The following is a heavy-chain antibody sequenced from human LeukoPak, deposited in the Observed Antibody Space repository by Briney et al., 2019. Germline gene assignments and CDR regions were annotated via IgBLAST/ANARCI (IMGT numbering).Heavy chain of an antibody. J-gene: IGHJ5*02. CDR1: GYTFTGYY. V-gene: IGHV1-46*01. CDR3: ARDFGYNWKANWFDP. CDR2: INLSGGTT. D-gene: IGHD1-1*01. Sequence: ASVKVSCKASGYTFTGYYMHWVRQAPGQGLEWMGIINLSGGTTYYAQKFQGRVTMTNDMSTSTVYMELSSLRSEDTAVHYCARDFGYNWKANWFDPWGQGTLVTVSS.